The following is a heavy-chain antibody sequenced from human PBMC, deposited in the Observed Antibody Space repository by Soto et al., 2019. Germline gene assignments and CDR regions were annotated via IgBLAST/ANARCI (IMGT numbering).Heavy chain of an antibody. CDR2: ISYDGSNK. CDR3: ARDKGSSSWYSYFDY. CDR1: GFTFSSYA. D-gene: IGHD6-13*01. Sequence: PGGSLRLSCAASGFTFSSYAMHWVRQAPGKGLEWVAVISYDGSNKYYADSVKGRFTISRDNSKNTLYLQMNSLRAEDTAVYYCARDKGSSSWYSYFDYWGQGPWSPSPQ. V-gene: IGHV3-30-3*01. J-gene: IGHJ4*02.